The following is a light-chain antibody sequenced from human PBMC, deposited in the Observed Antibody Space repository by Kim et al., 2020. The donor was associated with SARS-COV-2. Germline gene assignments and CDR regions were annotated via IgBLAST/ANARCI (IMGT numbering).Light chain of an antibody. V-gene: IGLV1-44*01. CDR1: SSNIGSNT. J-gene: IGLJ1*01. CDR3: AAWDDSLRV. CDR2: SNN. Sequence: ELTQPPSASGTPGQRVTISCSGSSSNIGSNTVNWYQQLPGTAPKLLIYSNNQRPSGVPDRFSGSKSGTSASLAISGLQSEDEADYYCAAWDDSLRVFGAGTNVAVL.